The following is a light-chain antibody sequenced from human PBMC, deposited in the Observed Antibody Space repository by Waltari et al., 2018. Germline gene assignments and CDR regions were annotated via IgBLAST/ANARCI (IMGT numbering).Light chain of an antibody. CDR2: IDN. J-gene: IGLJ2*01. CDR3: SSWHDRLNGWI. V-gene: IGLV1-44*01. CDR1: TSDIGSNT. Sequence: QSVLIQPPSVSGTPGQRVTISCSGGTSDIGSNTVNWYQQLPGTAPKLLIYIDNERPAGVPARFSVSKSGTSASLTISGLQSEDEADYSCSSWHDRLNGWIFGGGTKLIV.